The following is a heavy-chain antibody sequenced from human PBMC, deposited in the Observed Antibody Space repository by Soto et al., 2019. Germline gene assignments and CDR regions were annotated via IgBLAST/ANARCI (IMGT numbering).Heavy chain of an antibody. Sequence: EVQVLDSGGGLVQPGGSLRLSCAASGFSFNTYAMSWVRQAPGKGLEWVSSISGSGGRTYYADSVKGRFTISRDNSKNTIFLQMSSLRAEDTALYFCTKEGHGGNYYENRGYLFYFDYWGQGTLVTVSS. V-gene: IGHV3-23*01. CDR3: TKEGHGGNYYENRGYLFYFDY. CDR1: GFSFNTYA. CDR2: ISGSGGRT. D-gene: IGHD3-22*01. J-gene: IGHJ4*02.